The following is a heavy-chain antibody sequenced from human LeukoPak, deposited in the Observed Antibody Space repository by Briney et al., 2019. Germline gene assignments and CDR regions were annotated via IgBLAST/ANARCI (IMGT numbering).Heavy chain of an antibody. V-gene: IGHV3-66*01. J-gene: IGHJ4*02. D-gene: IGHD3-10*01. CDR3: AVIGTYGSGSYSGY. CDR2: IYSGGST. CDR1: GFTVSSNY. Sequence: GGSLRLSCAASGFTVSSNYMSWVRQAPGKGLEWVSVIYSGGSTYYADSVKGRFTISRDNSKNTLYLQMNSLRAEDTAVYYCAVIGTYGSGSYSGYWGQGTLVTVSS.